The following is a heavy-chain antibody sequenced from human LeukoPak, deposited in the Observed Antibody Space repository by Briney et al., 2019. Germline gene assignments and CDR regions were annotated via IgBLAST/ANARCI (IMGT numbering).Heavy chain of an antibody. CDR3: ARVRRTGLEVRSMDY. CDR2: INPNSGGT. D-gene: IGHD3-22*01. Sequence: ASVKVSCKASGYTFTGYYMHWVRQAPGQGLEWMGWINPNSGGTNYAQKFQGRVTMTRDTSISTAYMELSRLRSGDTAVYYCARVRRTGLEVRSMDYWGQGTLVTVSS. V-gene: IGHV1-2*02. J-gene: IGHJ4*02. CDR1: GYTFTGYY.